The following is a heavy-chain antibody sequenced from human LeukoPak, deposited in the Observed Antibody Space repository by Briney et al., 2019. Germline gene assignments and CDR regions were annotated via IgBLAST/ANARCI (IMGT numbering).Heavy chain of an antibody. CDR2: MNPNSGNT. Sequence: ASVKVSCKASGYTFTSYDINWVRQATAQGLEWMGWMNPNSGNTDYAQKFQGRVTMTRNTSISTAYMELSSLRSEDTAVYYCARGGANDNDAFDIWGQGTMVTVSS. CDR1: GYTFTSYD. D-gene: IGHD3-9*01. J-gene: IGHJ3*02. V-gene: IGHV1-8*01. CDR3: ARGGANDNDAFDI.